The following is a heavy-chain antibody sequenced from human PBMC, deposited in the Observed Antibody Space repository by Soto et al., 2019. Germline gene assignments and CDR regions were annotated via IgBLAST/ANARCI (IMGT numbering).Heavy chain of an antibody. Sequence: SVKVSCKASGGTFSSYTISWVRQAPGQGLEWMGRIIPILGIANYAQKFQGRVTITADKSTSTAYMELSSLRSEDTAVYYCARDDRGDCSGGSCYSNHYYYYGMDVWGQGTTVTVSS. V-gene: IGHV1-69*04. D-gene: IGHD2-15*01. CDR2: IIPILGIA. J-gene: IGHJ6*02. CDR1: GGTFSSYT. CDR3: ARDDRGDCSGGSCYSNHYYYYGMDV.